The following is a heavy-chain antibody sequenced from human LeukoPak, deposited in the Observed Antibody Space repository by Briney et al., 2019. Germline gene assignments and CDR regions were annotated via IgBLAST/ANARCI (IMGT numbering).Heavy chain of an antibody. CDR3: APWAGTKYSRGWHSPLDF. D-gene: IGHD6-19*01. V-gene: IGHV4-59*12. CDR1: GGSISGYY. CDR2: ISYSGST. J-gene: IGHJ4*02. Sequence: SETLSLTCAVSGGSISGYYWTCIWQPPGKGLEWIGYISYSGSTNYSPSPKSRVSISVDTSKKHFSLKLSSLSAPHTPVCFCAPWAGTKYSRGWHSPLDFWGQGTLVTVSS.